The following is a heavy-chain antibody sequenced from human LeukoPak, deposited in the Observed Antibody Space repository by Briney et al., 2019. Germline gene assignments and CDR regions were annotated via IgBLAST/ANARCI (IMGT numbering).Heavy chain of an antibody. CDR2: TNTGNGNT. CDR3: ARVPLHDDSRHYYPH. Sequence: ASVKVSCKASGYTFTNYGMHWVRQAPRQSPEWMGWTNTGNGNTKSSQKFQDRVTLTRDTSASTGYMELNSLSSEDTAVYYCARVPLHDDSRHYYPHWGQGTPVTVSS. CDR1: GYTFTNYG. V-gene: IGHV1-3*04. J-gene: IGHJ1*01. D-gene: IGHD3-22*01.